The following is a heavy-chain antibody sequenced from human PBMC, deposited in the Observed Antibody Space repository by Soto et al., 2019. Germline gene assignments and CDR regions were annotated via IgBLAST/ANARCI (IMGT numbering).Heavy chain of an antibody. D-gene: IGHD6-13*01. Sequence: PGESLKISCKVSVYSFTSYWIGWVRQMPGKGLEWMGIIDPGDSDTRYSPSFQGQVTISADKSISTAYLQWSSLKASDTAMYYCARWYSSSGYVDYYGMDVWGQGTTVTVSS. CDR2: IDPGDSDT. V-gene: IGHV5-51*01. CDR1: VYSFTSYW. J-gene: IGHJ6*02. CDR3: ARWYSSSGYVDYYGMDV.